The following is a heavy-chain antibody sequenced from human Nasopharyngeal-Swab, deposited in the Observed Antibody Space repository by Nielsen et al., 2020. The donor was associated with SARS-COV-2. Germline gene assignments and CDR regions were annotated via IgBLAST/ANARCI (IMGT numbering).Heavy chain of an antibody. CDR3: AKDVHGDYGGIDY. CDR1: GFTFSSSG. Sequence: GESLKISCAASGFTFSSSGMDWVRQAPGKGLEWVAVISYDGSNEYYGDSVNGRFTISRDNSKNTLYLQMNSLRVDDTAVYYCAKDVHGDYGGIDYWGQGILVTVSS. D-gene: IGHD4-17*01. V-gene: IGHV3-30*18. CDR2: ISYDGSNE. J-gene: IGHJ4*02.